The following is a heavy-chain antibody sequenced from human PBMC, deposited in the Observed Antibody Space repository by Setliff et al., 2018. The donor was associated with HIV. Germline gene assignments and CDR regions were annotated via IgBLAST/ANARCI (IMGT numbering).Heavy chain of an antibody. CDR2: MYYSGST. J-gene: IGHJ4*02. CDR3: ARHVTVVADFETLAGSFNY. D-gene: IGHD2-21*01. Sequence: SETLSLTCTVSGGSISSGTYYWGWLRQPPGKGLEYIGTMYYSGSTYYNPSLRSRVTISVDTSKNHISLRLSSVTAADTAVYYCARHVTVVADFETLAGSFNYWGQVTLVTVSS. CDR1: GGSISSGTYY. V-gene: IGHV4-39*01.